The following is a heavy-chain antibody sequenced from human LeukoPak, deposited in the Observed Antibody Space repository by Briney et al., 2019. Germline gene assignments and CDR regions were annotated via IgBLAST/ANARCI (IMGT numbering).Heavy chain of an antibody. CDR1: GYSFNSYG. CDR3: ARGVGIAAVGSFYYYMDV. CDR2: INTHSGNT. D-gene: IGHD6-13*01. J-gene: IGHJ6*03. Sequence: ASVKVSCKASGYSFNSYGINWVRXAPGQGLXWXXXINTHSGNTNYAQKFQGRVTMTTDTSTRTAYMELKSLRSDDTAVYYCARGVGIAAVGSFYYYMDVWGKGTTVTVSS. V-gene: IGHV1-18*01.